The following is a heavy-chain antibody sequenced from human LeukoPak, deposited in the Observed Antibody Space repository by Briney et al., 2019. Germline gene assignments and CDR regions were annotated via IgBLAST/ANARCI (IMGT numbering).Heavy chain of an antibody. J-gene: IGHJ3*02. Sequence: SETLSLTCAVSGGSISSGGYSRSWIRQPPGKGLEWIGYTYHSGSTYYNPSLKSRVTISVDRSKNQFSLKLSSVTAADTAVYYCARSDDSSGYYYRPNDAFDIWGQGTMVTVSS. CDR1: GGSISSGGYS. V-gene: IGHV4-30-2*01. CDR3: ARSDDSSGYYYRPNDAFDI. CDR2: TYHSGST. D-gene: IGHD3-22*01.